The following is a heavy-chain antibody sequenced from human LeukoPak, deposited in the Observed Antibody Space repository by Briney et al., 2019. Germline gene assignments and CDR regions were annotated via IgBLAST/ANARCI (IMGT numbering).Heavy chain of an antibody. V-gene: IGHV3-23*01. D-gene: IGHD3-10*01. CDR3: ARGYYYGSGTHWFDP. CDR1: GFTFSSYA. CDR2: ISGSGGST. Sequence: PGGSLRLSCAASGFTFSSYAMSWVRQAPGKGLEWVSAISGSGGSTYYADSVKGRFTISRDNAKNSLYLQMNSLRAEDTAVYYCARGYYYGSGTHWFDPWGQGTLVTVSS. J-gene: IGHJ5*02.